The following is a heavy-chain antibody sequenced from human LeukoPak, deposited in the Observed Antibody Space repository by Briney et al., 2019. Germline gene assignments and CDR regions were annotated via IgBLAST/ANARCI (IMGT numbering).Heavy chain of an antibody. Sequence: GGSLRLSCAASGFTFSSYAMHWVRQAPGKGLEWVAVISYDGSNKYYADSVKGRFTISRDNSKNTLYLQMNSLRVEDTAVYYCARTYNPDYWGQGTLVTVSS. D-gene: IGHD1-14*01. V-gene: IGHV3-30*04. CDR2: ISYDGSNK. CDR3: ARTYNPDY. CDR1: GFTFSSYA. J-gene: IGHJ4*02.